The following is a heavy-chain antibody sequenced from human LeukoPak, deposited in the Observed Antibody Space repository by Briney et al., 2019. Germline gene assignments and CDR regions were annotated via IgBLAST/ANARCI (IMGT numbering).Heavy chain of an antibody. Sequence: ASVKVSCKASGYTFTGYYMHWVRQAPGQGLEWMGRINPNNGGTNYAQKFQGRVTMTRDTSISTAYMELSRLRSDDTAVYYCARDRRYNWNWSLWYWGQGTLVTVSS. CDR3: ARDRRYNWNWSLWY. J-gene: IGHJ4*02. CDR1: GYTFTGYY. V-gene: IGHV1-2*06. D-gene: IGHD1-7*01. CDR2: INPNNGGT.